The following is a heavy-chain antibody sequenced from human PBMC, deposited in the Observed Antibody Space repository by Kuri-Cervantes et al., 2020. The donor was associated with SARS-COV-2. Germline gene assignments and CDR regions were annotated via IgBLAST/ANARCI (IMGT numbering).Heavy chain of an antibody. V-gene: IGHV3-30*04. J-gene: IGHJ6*03. CDR2: ISKGGKDK. CDR1: GFTFSSYA. Sequence: GESLKISCAASGFTFSSYAMHWVRQAPGKGLEWVAVISKGGKDKYYADSVKGRCTISRDNSKNTVYLQMNSLRAEDTAVYYCAREGYYDSSGNYAATGMDVWGKGTTVTVSS. D-gene: IGHD3-22*01. CDR3: AREGYYDSSGNYAATGMDV.